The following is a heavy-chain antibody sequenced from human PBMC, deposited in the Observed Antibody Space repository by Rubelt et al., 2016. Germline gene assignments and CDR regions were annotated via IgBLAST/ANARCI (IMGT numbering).Heavy chain of an antibody. CDR2: IYPGDSDT. D-gene: IGHD6-19*01. CDR3: ARRGVVAGTPADY. V-gene: IGHV5-51*01. Sequence: MAIIYPGDSDTRYSPSFQGQVTISADNSISTAFLQWSSLKASDTAMYYCARRGVVAGTPADYWGQGTLVTVSS. J-gene: IGHJ4*02.